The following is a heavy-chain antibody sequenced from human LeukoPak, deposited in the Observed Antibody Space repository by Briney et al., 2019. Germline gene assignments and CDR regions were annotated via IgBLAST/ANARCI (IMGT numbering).Heavy chain of an antibody. V-gene: IGHV3-30*04. D-gene: IGHD2-15*01. CDR1: GFTFSTYA. CDR2: ISYDGSSK. Sequence: GRSLRLSCAASGFTFSTYAMHWVRQAPGKGLEWVAVISYDGSSKYYADSVKGRFTISRDNSKNTLYLKMNSLRADDAAVYYCARAPVTSCRGAFCYPFDTWGQGTLVTVSS. CDR3: ARAPVTSCRGAFCYPFDT. J-gene: IGHJ4*02.